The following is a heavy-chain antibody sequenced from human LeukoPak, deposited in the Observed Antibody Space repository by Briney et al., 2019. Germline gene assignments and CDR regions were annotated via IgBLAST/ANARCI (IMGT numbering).Heavy chain of an antibody. V-gene: IGHV3-64*04. CDR2: ISSNGATT. Sequence: PGGSLRLSCSASGFTFNRFYLHWVRQAPGKGLEFVSHISSNGATTYYADSVKGRFTISRDNSKNTLYLQMNSLRTEDTAVYYCARDRERSVSSGDYWGQGTLVTVSS. D-gene: IGHD1-26*01. CDR3: ARDRERSVSSGDY. J-gene: IGHJ4*02. CDR1: GFTFNRFY.